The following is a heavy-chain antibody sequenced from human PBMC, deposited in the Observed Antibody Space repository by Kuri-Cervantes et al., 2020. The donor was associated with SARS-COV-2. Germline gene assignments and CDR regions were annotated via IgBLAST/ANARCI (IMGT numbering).Heavy chain of an antibody. J-gene: IGHJ2*01. CDR1: GGSFSGYY. V-gene: IGHV4-34*01. D-gene: IGHD5-12*01. CDR2: INHSGST. Sequence: SETLSLTCAVYGGSFSGYYWSWIRQPPGKGLEWIGEINHSGSTNYNPSLKSRVTISVDTSKNQFSLKLSSVTAADTAVYYCARLPVPDISHSGWYFDLWGRGALVTVSS. CDR3: ARLPVPDISHSGWYFDL.